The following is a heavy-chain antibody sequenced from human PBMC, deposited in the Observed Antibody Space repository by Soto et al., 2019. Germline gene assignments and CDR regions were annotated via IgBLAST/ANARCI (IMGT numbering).Heavy chain of an antibody. CDR2: IIPIFGTA. CDR1: GGTFSSYA. V-gene: IGHV1-69*06. CDR3: ARDRNLLGWANGVWASDAFDM. Sequence: GASVKVSCKASGGTFSSYAISWVRQAPGQGLEWMGGIIPIFGTANYAQKFQGRVTITADKSTSTAYMELSSLRSEDTAVYYCARDRNLLGWANGVWASDAFDMWGQGTLVTV. J-gene: IGHJ3*02. D-gene: IGHD2-8*01.